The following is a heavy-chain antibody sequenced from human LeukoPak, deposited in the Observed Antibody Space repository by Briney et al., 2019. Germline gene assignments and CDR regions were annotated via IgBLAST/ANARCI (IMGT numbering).Heavy chain of an antibody. Sequence: GESLKISCKASGYTFNNYWIGWVRQMPGRGLEWMGMLYPDGSATTYHPSFEGRVTISADKSVTTAYLEWNSLKASDTALYCVRQGLQSGTYPAYWGPGTLVTVSS. J-gene: IGHJ4*02. V-gene: IGHV5-51*01. CDR1: GYTFNNYW. CDR2: LYPDGSAT. CDR3: VRQGLQSGTYPAY. D-gene: IGHD1-26*01.